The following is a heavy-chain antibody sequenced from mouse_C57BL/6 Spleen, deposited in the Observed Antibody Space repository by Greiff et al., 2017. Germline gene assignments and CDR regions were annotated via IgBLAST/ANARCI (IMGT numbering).Heavy chain of an antibody. D-gene: IGHD2-4*01. CDR3: ARQGLRRDYFDY. CDR2: ISNGGGST. V-gene: IGHV5-12*01. CDR1: GFTFSDYY. J-gene: IGHJ2*01. Sequence: EVMLVESGGGLVQPGGSLKLSCAASGFTFSDYYMSWVRQTPEKRLEWVAYISNGGGSTYYPDTVKGRCTITRDKAKNTLYLQMSRLKSEDTAVYYCARQGLRRDYFDYWGQGTTLTVSS.